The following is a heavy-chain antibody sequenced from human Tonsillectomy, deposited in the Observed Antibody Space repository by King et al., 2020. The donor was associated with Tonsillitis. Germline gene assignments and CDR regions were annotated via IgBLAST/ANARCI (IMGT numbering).Heavy chain of an antibody. CDR3: ARDVCSSTSCYVNCYYGMDV. CDR1: GFTFSSYS. Sequence: VQLVESGGGLVQPGGSLRLSCAASGFTFSSYSMNWVRQAPGKGLEWVSYISSSSSTIYYADSVKGRFTISRDNAKNSLYLQMNSLRAEDTAVYYCARDVCSSTSCYVNCYYGMDVWGQGTTVTVSS. CDR2: ISSSSSTI. J-gene: IGHJ6*02. V-gene: IGHV3-48*04. D-gene: IGHD2-2*01.